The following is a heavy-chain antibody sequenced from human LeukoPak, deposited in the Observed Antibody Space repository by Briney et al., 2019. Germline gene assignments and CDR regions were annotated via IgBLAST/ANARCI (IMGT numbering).Heavy chain of an antibody. CDR1: GFTVSSNY. Sequence: SGGSLRLPCAASGFTVSSNYMSWVRQAPGEGLEWVSVIYSGGSTYYADSVKGRFTISRDNSKNTLYLQMNSLRGEDTAVYYCARAPVGATIYFYDYWGQGTLVTVSS. CDR2: IYSGGST. D-gene: IGHD5-12*01. CDR3: ARAPVGATIYFYDY. J-gene: IGHJ4*02. V-gene: IGHV3-66*02.